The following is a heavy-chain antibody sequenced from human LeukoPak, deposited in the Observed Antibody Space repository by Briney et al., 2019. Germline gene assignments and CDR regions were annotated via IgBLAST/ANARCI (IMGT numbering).Heavy chain of an antibody. CDR2: IYHSGST. CDR1: GGSISSSNW. Sequence: PSETLSLTCAVSGGSISSSNWWSWVRQPPGKGLEWIGEIYHSGSTNYNPSLKSRVTVSVDKSKNQFSLKVSSVTAADTAVYYCAREPDSSGFYWYFDLWGRGTLVTVSS. J-gene: IGHJ2*01. V-gene: IGHV4-4*02. CDR3: AREPDSSGFYWYFDL. D-gene: IGHD3-22*01.